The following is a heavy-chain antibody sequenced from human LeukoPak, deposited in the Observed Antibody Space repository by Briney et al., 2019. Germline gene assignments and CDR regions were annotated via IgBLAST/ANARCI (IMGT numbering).Heavy chain of an antibody. J-gene: IGHJ4*02. Sequence: PGGSLRLSCAASGFTSSNAWMSWVRQAPGKGLEWVGRIKSKTDGGTTDYAAPVKGRFTISRDDSKNTLFLQMNSLKTEDTAVYYCTTETVNMARGVNDYWGQGTLVTVSS. CDR1: GFTSSNAW. CDR3: TTETVNMARGVNDY. D-gene: IGHD3-10*01. CDR2: IKSKTDGGTT. V-gene: IGHV3-15*01.